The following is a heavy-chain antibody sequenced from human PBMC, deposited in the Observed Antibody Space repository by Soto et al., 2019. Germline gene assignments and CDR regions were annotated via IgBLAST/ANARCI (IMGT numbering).Heavy chain of an antibody. Sequence: ASVKVSCKASGYTFTSYDINWVRQATGQGLEWMGWMNPNSGNTGYAQKFQGRVTMTRNTSISTAYMELSSLRSEDTAVYYCAPSLSPWNNLDLWGQGSLFTFSS. D-gene: IGHD1-1*01. CDR2: MNPNSGNT. J-gene: IGHJ6*01. V-gene: IGHV1-8*01. CDR1: GYTFTSYD. CDR3: APSLSPWNNLDL.